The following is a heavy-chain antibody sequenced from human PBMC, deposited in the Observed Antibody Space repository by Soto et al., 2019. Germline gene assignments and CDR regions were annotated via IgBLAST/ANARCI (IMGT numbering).Heavy chain of an antibody. Sequence: QVQLQESGPGLVKPSQTLSLTCTVSGGSISSGDYYWSWIRQPPGKGLEWIGYILYSGTTNYNPSLESRLTISVDPSQHQFSLKLTSVPAADTAVYYCARNGALDYWGRGTLVTVSS. V-gene: IGHV4-30-4*01. D-gene: IGHD2-8*01. J-gene: IGHJ4*02. CDR2: ILYSGTT. CDR1: GGSISSGDYY. CDR3: ARNGALDY.